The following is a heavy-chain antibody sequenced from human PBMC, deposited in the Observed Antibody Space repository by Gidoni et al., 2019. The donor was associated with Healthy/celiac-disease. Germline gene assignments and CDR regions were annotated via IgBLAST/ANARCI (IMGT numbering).Heavy chain of an antibody. CDR3: AHRIYGDPNLI. J-gene: IGHJ3*02. D-gene: IGHD4-17*01. Sequence: QITLTASGPTLVKPTQTLTLTCTFSVFSLSTSGVGVGWIRQPPGKALEWLALIYWNDDKRYSPSLKSRLTITKDTSKNQVVLTMTNMEPVDTATYYCAHRIYGDPNLIWGQGTMVTVSS. CDR2: IYWNDDK. V-gene: IGHV2-5*01. CDR1: VFSLSTSGVG.